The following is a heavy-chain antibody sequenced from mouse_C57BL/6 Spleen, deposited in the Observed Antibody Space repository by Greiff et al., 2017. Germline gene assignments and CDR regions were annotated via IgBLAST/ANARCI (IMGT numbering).Heavy chain of an antibody. D-gene: IGHD1-1*01. J-gene: IGHJ4*01. CDR2: IHPNSGST. CDR1: GYTFTSYW. CDR3: ARGERVLPDYYAMDY. V-gene: IGHV1-64*01. Sequence: QVQLKQPGAELVKPGASVKLSCKASGYTFTSYWMHWVKQRPGQGLEWIGMIHPNSGSTNYNEKFKSKATLTVDKSSSTAYMQLSSLTSEDSAVYYCARGERVLPDYYAMDYWGQGTSVTVSS.